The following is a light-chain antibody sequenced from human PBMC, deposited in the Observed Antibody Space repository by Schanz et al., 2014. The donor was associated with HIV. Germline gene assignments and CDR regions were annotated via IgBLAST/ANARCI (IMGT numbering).Light chain of an antibody. CDR1: SSDVGGYNY. CDR2: EGS. J-gene: IGLJ1*01. CDR3: SSYTSSSTPLYV. V-gene: IGLV2-14*01. Sequence: QSALTQPPSASGSPGQSVTISCTGTSSDVGGYNYVSWYQQHPGKAPKLMIYEGSKRPSGVSDRFSGSKSGNTASLTISGLQAEDEADYYCSSYTSSSTPLYVFGTGTKLTVL.